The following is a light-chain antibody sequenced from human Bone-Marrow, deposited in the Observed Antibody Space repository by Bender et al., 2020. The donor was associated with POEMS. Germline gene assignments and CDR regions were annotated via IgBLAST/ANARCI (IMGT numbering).Light chain of an antibody. J-gene: IGLJ3*02. CDR3: SSFAGSKNLM. Sequence: SALTQPPSASGSLGQSVTISCTGTSSDVGGNDFVSWFQQHPGKAPKLLIFEVTKRPSGVPDRFSGSRSGSTASLTVSGLQAEDEADYYCSSFAGSKNLMFGGGTRLTVI. V-gene: IGLV2-8*01. CDR1: SSDVGGNDF. CDR2: EVT.